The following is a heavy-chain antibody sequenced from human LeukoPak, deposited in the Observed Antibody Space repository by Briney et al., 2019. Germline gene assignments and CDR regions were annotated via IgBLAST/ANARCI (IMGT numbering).Heavy chain of an antibody. J-gene: IGHJ6*03. CDR3: ARESTVGYNYMDV. Sequence: SETPSLTCTVSGGSISGYYWNWIRQPPGKGLEWIGSMQYIGSTNYNPSLKSRVTTSINMSKSQFSLRVSSVTAADTAVYYCARESTVGYNYMDVWGKGTTVTVSS. CDR1: GGSISGYY. V-gene: IGHV4-59*01. CDR2: MQYIGST. D-gene: IGHD1-1*01.